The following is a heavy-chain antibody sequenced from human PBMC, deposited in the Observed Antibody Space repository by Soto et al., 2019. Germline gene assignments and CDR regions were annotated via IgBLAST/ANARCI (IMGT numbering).Heavy chain of an antibody. D-gene: IGHD6-13*01. CDR1: GGSFSGYY. V-gene: IGHV4-34*01. J-gene: IGHJ6*03. CDR3: ARGLSGASLAAAGKGGYYYYYYMDV. CDR2: INHSGST. Sequence: SETLSLTCAVYGGSFSGYYWSWIRQPPGKGLEWIGEINHSGSTNYNPSLKSRVTISVDTSKNQFSLKLSSVTAADTAVYYCARGLSGASLAAAGKGGYYYYYYMDVWGKGTTVTVSS.